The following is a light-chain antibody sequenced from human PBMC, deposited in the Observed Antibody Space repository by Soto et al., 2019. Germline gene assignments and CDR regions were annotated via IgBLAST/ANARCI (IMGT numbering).Light chain of an antibody. CDR2: KAS. Sequence: DIQMTQSPSTLSASVGDRVTITCRASQSISSWLAWYQQKPGKAPKLLIYKASSLESGVPSRFSGSGSGTEFTLTISSLQPDDFATYYCQQYNSYWTFGQGPKVAV. CDR1: QSISSW. V-gene: IGKV1-5*03. CDR3: QQYNSYWT. J-gene: IGKJ1*01.